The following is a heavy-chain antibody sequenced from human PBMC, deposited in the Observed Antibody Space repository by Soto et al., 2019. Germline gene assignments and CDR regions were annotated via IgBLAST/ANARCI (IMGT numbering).Heavy chain of an antibody. D-gene: IGHD3-10*01. V-gene: IGHV4-39*02. Sequence: QLQLQESGPGLVKPSETLSLTCTVSGGSISSSSYYWGWIRQPPGKGLEWIGSIYYSGSTYYNPSLKSRVTIAVDTSKNHLPLKLSSVTAADTAVYYCARLGLEFTTVRGVGYMDVWDKGTTVTVSS. CDR1: GGSISSSSYY. CDR3: ARLGLEFTTVRGVGYMDV. J-gene: IGHJ6*03. CDR2: IYYSGST.